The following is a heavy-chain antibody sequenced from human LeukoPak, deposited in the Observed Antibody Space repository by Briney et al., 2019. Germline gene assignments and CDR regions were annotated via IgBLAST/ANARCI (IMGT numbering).Heavy chain of an antibody. CDR1: GYTFTGYY. V-gene: IGHV1-8*02. CDR3: ARAKRLIDY. D-gene: IGHD6-25*01. J-gene: IGHJ4*02. Sequence: GASVKVSCKASGYTFTGYYMHWVRQATGQGLEWMGWMNPNSGNTGYAQKFQGRVTMTRNTSISTAYMELSSLRSEDTAVYYCARAKRLIDYWGQGTLVTVSS. CDR2: MNPNSGNT.